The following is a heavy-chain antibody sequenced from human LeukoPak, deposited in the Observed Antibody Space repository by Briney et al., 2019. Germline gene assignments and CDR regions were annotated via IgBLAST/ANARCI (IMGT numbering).Heavy chain of an antibody. CDR1: GFTVSSNY. J-gene: IGHJ4*02. Sequence: PGGSLRLSCAASGFTVSSNYMSWVRQAPGKGLEWVSVIYSGGSTYYADSVKGRFTISRDNSKNTLYLQMNSLRAEVTAVYYCARVGAVAGSWFFDYWGQGTLVTVSS. D-gene: IGHD6-19*01. CDR3: ARVGAVAGSWFFDY. V-gene: IGHV3-53*01. CDR2: IYSGGST.